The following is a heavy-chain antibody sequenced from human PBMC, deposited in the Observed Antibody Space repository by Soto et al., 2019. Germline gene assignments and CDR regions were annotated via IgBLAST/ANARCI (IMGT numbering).Heavy chain of an antibody. V-gene: IGHV1-3*01. CDR2: INAGNGNT. CDR3: TRGLSHLLEGFAY. Sequence: RVRQAPGQRLEWMGWINAGNGNTKYSQKFQDRVTITRDTSASTAYMELSSLRSEDTVVYYCTRGLSHLLEGFAYWGKGNLVTVSS. J-gene: IGHJ4*02.